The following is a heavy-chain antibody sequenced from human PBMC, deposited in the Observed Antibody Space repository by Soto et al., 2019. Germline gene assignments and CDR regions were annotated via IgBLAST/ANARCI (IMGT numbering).Heavy chain of an antibody. CDR2: ISGSGESR. Sequence: PGGSLRLSCAASGFTFSDYSLSWVRQAPGKGLEWVSGISGSGESRYYADSVKGRFTISRDNFKDTLFLQMNTVRAEDTALYYCARSWGNTWNEYYFAYGGQGIVVTV. CDR3: ARSWGNTWNEYYFAY. V-gene: IGHV3-23*01. D-gene: IGHD1-20*01. J-gene: IGHJ4*02. CDR1: GFTFSDYS.